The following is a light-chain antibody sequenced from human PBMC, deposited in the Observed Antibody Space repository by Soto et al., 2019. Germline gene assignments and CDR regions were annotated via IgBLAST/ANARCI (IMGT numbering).Light chain of an antibody. CDR1: QSISGY. V-gene: IGKV1-39*01. J-gene: IGKJ5*01. CDR2: AAS. Sequence: IQMTQSPGARAASVVRTVTSTCRTSQSISGYLNWYRHKPGKAPTLLIYAASTLQSRVPSRFSGSGSGTDFTLTISNLQPEDFATYYCQQRYSTLPINFGKGTQLEIK. CDR3: QQRYSTLPIN.